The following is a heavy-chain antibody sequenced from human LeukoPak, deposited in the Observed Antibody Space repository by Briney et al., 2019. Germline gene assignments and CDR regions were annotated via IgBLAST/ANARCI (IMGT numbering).Heavy chain of an antibody. CDR1: GFTFSSYW. CDR2: INSDGSST. J-gene: IGHJ3*02. V-gene: IGHV3-74*01. CDR3: ARAYYDYVWGSYRGAFDI. D-gene: IGHD3-16*02. Sequence: PGGSLRLSCAASGFTFSSYWMHWVRQAPGKGLVWVSRINSDGSSTSYADSVKGRFTISRDNAKNTLYLQMNSLRAEDTAVYYCARAYYDYVWGSYRGAFDIWGQGTMVTVCS.